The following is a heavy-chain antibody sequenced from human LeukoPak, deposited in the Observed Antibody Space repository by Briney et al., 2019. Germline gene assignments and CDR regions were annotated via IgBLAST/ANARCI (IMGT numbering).Heavy chain of an antibody. J-gene: IGHJ4*02. Sequence: GGSLRLSCAASGFTLSTYAMSWVRQAPGKGLEWASAISGSGGSTYYADSVKGRFAISRDNSKNTLYLQMNSLRAEDTAVYYCAKDKGESGYFDYWGQGTLVTVSS. CDR3: AKDKGESGYFDY. D-gene: IGHD1-26*01. V-gene: IGHV3-23*01. CDR1: GFTLSTYA. CDR2: ISGSGGST.